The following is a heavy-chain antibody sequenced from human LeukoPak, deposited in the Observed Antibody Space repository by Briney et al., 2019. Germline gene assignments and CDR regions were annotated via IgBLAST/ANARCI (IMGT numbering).Heavy chain of an antibody. V-gene: IGHV3-23*01. J-gene: IGHJ4*02. CDR2: ISGSGGST. Sequence: PGGSLRLSCAASGFTFSSYAMSWVRQAPGKGLEWVSAISGSGGSTYYADSVKGRFTISRDNSKNTLYLQMNSLRAEDTAVYYCVRGSGGYDPLAFDSWGQGTLVTVSS. CDR3: VRGSGGYDPLAFDS. D-gene: IGHD5-12*01. CDR1: GFTFSSYA.